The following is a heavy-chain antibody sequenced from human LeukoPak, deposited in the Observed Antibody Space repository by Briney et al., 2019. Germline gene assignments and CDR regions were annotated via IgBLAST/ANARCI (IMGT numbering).Heavy chain of an antibody. D-gene: IGHD5-12*01. CDR1: GFTFSSYE. CDR2: ISSFSGTI. Sequence: PGGSLRLSCAASGFTFSSYEMNWVRQAPGKGLEWLSYISSFSGTINYADSVKVRFTISRDNSKNTLYLQMNSLTAEDPAVYYCASAPSGYHNTGGQGTLVTVSS. J-gene: IGHJ4*02. V-gene: IGHV3-48*01. CDR3: ASAPSGYHNT.